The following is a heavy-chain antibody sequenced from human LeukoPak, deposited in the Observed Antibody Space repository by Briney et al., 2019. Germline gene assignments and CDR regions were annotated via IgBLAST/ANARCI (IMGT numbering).Heavy chain of an antibody. Sequence: PGGSLRLSCKASGFTFSSYAMSWVRQAPGKGLEWVSVISGSSGDTFYADSVRGRFTISRDNSKNTLYLQMNSLRAEDTAVYYCAREDTAMADAFDIWGQGTMVTVSS. CDR1: GFTFSSYA. D-gene: IGHD5-18*01. J-gene: IGHJ3*02. CDR2: ISGSSGDT. CDR3: AREDTAMADAFDI. V-gene: IGHV3-23*01.